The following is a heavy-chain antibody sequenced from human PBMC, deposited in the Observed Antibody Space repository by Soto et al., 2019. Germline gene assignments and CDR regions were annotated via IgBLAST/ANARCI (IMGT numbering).Heavy chain of an antibody. CDR1: GYTFTSYG. CDR3: ARDTRLYCSSSSCYPNCFDP. J-gene: IGHJ5*02. CDR2: INGYNGNT. D-gene: IGHD2-2*01. V-gene: IGHV1-18*01. Sequence: ASVKVSCKASGYTFTSYGISWVRQAPGQGLEWMGWINGYNGNTNYAQKFQGRVTMTTDTSTSTAYMELRSLRSDDTAVYYCARDTRLYCSSSSCYPNCFDPWGQGTLVTVSS.